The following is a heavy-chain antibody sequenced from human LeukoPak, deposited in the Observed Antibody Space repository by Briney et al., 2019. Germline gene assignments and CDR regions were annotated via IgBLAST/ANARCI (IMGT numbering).Heavy chain of an antibody. D-gene: IGHD3-3*01. CDR2: IKQDGSEK. CDR3: AKEAIFGVVITPYYFDY. Sequence: GGSLRLSCAASGFSFSSYWMSWVRQAPGKGLEWVANIKQDGSEKNYVDSVRGRFTISRDNSKNTLYLQMNSLRAEDTAVYYCAKEAIFGVVITPYYFDYWGQGTLVTVSS. V-gene: IGHV3-7*01. J-gene: IGHJ4*02. CDR1: GFSFSSYW.